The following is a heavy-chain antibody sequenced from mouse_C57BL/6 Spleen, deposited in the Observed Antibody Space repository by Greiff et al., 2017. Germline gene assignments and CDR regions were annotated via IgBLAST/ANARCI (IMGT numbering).Heavy chain of an antibody. V-gene: IGHV1-54*01. CDR2: INPGSGGT. CDR1: GYAFTNYL. CDR3: ARRGLYGNYAWFAY. Sequence: QVQLQQSGAELVRPGTSVKVSCKASGYAFTNYLIEWVKQRPGQGLEWIGVINPGSGGTNYNEKFKGKATLTADKSSSTAYMQLSSLTSEDSAVYFCARRGLYGNYAWFAYWGQGTLVTVSA. D-gene: IGHD2-1*01. J-gene: IGHJ3*01.